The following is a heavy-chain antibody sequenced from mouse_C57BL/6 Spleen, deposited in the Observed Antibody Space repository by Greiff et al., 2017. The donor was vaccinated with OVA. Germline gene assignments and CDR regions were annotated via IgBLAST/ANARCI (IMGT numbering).Heavy chain of an antibody. D-gene: IGHD4-1*01. Sequence: QVQLKESGAELVRPGASVKLSCKASGYTFTDYYINWVKQRPGQGLEWIARIYPGSGNTYYNEKFKGKATLTAEKSSSTAYMQLSSLTSEDSAVYFCARWELGWFAYWGQGTLVTVSA. J-gene: IGHJ3*01. CDR1: GYTFTDYY. V-gene: IGHV1-76*01. CDR2: IYPGSGNT. CDR3: ARWELGWFAY.